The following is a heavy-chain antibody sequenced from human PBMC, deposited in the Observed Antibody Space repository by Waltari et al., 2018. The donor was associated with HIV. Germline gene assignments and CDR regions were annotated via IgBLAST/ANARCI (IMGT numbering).Heavy chain of an antibody. CDR1: GFAFSNYG. V-gene: IGHV3-30*18. CDR3: AKGGYDYGDYSYFDY. D-gene: IGHD4-17*01. J-gene: IGHJ4*02. CDR2: ISFDGKNK. Sequence: QVQLVESGGGVVQPGWSLRLSCEASGFAFSNYGIHWLRQAPGKGLEWGAIISFDGKNKVYADSVKGRFTVSRDNSKNTLYLHMESLRGEDTAVYYCAKGGYDYGDYSYFDYWGQGTLVTVSA.